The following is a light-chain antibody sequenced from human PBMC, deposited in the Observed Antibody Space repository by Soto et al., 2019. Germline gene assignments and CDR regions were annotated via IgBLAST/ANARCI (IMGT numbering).Light chain of an antibody. CDR2: DVS. CDR1: SSDVGGYNY. V-gene: IGLV2-14*01. CDR3: SSYTTSNTRQIV. J-gene: IGLJ1*01. Sequence: QSALTQPASVSGSPGQSITISCTGTSSDVGGYNYVSWYQQHPGKAPKFMIYDVSNRPSGVSNRFSGSKSGNTASLTISGLQAEDESVYYCSSYTTSNTRQIVFGTGTNVTVL.